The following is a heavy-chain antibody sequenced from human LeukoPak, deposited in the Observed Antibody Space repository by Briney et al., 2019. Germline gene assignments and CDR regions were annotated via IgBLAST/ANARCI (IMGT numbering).Heavy chain of an antibody. CDR3: ARDIAAAGSWFDP. V-gene: IGHV3-7*01. CDR1: GFTFSSYW. J-gene: IGHJ5*02. D-gene: IGHD6-13*01. CDR2: IKQDGSEI. Sequence: PGGSLRLSCAASGFTFSSYWMSWVRQAPGKGLEWVANIKQDGSEIYYVDSVKGRFTISRDNAKNSLYLQMNSLRAEDTAVYYCARDIAAAGSWFDPWGQGTLVTVSS.